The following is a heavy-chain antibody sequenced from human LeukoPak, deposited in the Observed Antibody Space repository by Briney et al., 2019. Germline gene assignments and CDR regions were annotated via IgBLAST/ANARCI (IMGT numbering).Heavy chain of an antibody. J-gene: IGHJ6*02. CDR1: GGTFSSYA. Sequence: GASVKVSCKASGGTFSSYAISWVRQAPGQGLEWMGRIIPILGIANYAQKFQGRVTITADKSTSTAYMELSSLRSEDTAAYYCAREDRYYDILTGRSYGMDVWGQGTTVTVSS. CDR3: AREDRYYDILTGRSYGMDV. D-gene: IGHD3-9*01. V-gene: IGHV1-69*04. CDR2: IIPILGIA.